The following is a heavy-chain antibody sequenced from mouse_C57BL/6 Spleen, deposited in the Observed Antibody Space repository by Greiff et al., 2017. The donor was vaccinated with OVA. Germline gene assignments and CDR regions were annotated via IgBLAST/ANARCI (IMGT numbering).Heavy chain of an antibody. CDR1: GYSFTSYY. CDR3: ARENYDYEYFDV. D-gene: IGHD2-4*01. V-gene: IGHV1-66*01. J-gene: IGHJ1*03. CDR2: IYPGSGNT. Sequence: QVQLKESGPELVKPGASVKISCKASGYSFTSYYIHWVKQRPGQGLEWIGWIYPGSGNTKYNEKFKGKATLTADTSSSTAYMQLSSLTSEDSAVYYCARENYDYEYFDVWGTGTTVTVSS.